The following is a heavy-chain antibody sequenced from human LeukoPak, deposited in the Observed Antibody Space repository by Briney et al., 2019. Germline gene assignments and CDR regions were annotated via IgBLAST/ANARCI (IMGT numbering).Heavy chain of an antibody. Sequence: YLRLSCAASGFTFSSYGMHWVRQAPGKGLEWVAVIWYDGSNKYYADSVKGRFTISRDNSKNTLYLQMNSLRAEDTAVYYCARDLRPSSGWYSYYYYYGMDVWGQGTTVTVSS. V-gene: IGHV3-33*01. D-gene: IGHD6-19*01. CDR1: GFTFSSYG. CDR3: ARDLRPSSGWYSYYYYYGMDV. CDR2: IWYDGSNK. J-gene: IGHJ6*02.